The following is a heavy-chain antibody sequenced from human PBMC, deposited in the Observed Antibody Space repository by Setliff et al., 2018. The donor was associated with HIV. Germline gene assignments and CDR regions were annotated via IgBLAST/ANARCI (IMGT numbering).Heavy chain of an antibody. V-gene: IGHV3-33*06. Sequence: PGGSLRLSCAASGFTLSSYGMHWVRQAPGKGLEWVAIIWYDGSNKYFADSVKGRFPISRDNSKNTLYLQMNSLRAEDTAVYYCAKDRPHSPLVGYFDLWGRGTRVTVPQ. CDR3: AKDRPHSPLVGYFDL. J-gene: IGHJ2*01. D-gene: IGHD6-6*01. CDR2: IWYDGSNK. CDR1: GFTLSSYG.